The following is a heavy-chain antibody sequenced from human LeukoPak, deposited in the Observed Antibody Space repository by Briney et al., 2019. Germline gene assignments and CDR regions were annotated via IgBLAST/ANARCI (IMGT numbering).Heavy chain of an antibody. CDR1: GFTFSSYG. CDR3: AKVLAGDDAFDI. D-gene: IGHD6-19*01. J-gene: IGHJ3*02. V-gene: IGHV3-30*18. CDR2: ISYDGSNK. Sequence: GGSLRLSCAASGFTFSSYGMHWVRQAPGKGLEWVAVISYDGSNKYYADSVKGRFTISRDNSKNTLYLQMNSPRAEDTAVYYCAKVLAGDDAFDIWGQGTMVTVSS.